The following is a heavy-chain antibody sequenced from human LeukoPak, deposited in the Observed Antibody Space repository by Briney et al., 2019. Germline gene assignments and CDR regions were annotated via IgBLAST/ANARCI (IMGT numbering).Heavy chain of an antibody. CDR2: IIPIVGTA. J-gene: IGHJ4*02. Sequence: SVKVSCNASGGTFSSYSISWVRQAPGQGLEWMGGIIPIVGTANYAQYGQGRVKITVDESTRTAYMELSSLRSEDTAVYYCARDYTTVTTFDYWGQGTLVTVSS. D-gene: IGHD4-11*01. CDR3: ARDYTTVTTFDY. CDR1: GGTFSSYS. V-gene: IGHV1-69*01.